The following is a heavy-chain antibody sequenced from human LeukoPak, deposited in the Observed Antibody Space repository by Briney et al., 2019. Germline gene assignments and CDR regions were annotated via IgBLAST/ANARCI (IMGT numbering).Heavy chain of an antibody. D-gene: IGHD2-15*01. V-gene: IGHV1-18*01. CDR2: VSAYADNT. J-gene: IGHJ4*02. Sequence: ASVNVSCKTSGYSFINYGITWVRQAPGQGLEWMGWVSAYADNTNYVQKFQGRVSMTTDTSTNTAYMELRSLRPDDTAVYYCARDCIGCHGFDFWGQGTLVTVSS. CDR1: GYSFINYG. CDR3: ARDCIGCHGFDF.